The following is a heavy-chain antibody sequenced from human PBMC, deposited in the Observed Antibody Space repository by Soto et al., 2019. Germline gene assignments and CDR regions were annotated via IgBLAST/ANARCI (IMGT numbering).Heavy chain of an antibody. CDR2: INHSGST. J-gene: IGHJ4*02. CDR1: GGSFSGYY. CDR3: ARYSSSSGHFDY. V-gene: IGHV4-34*01. D-gene: IGHD6-6*01. Sequence: QVQLQQWGAGLLKPSETLSLTCAVYGGSFSGYYWSWIRQPPGKGLGWIGEINHSGSTNYNPSLKSRVTISVDTSKNQFSLKLSSVTAADTAVYYCARYSSSSGHFDYWGQGTLVTVSS.